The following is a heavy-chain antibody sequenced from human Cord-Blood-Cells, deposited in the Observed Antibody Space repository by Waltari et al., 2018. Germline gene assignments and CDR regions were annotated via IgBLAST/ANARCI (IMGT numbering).Heavy chain of an antibody. D-gene: IGHD2-15*01. CDR1: GYTLTELS. CDR3: ATDILGYCSGGSCQLDAFDI. V-gene: IGHV1-24*01. J-gene: IGHJ3*02. Sequence: QVQLVQSGAEVKKPGASVKVSCKVSGYTLTELSMHWVRQAPGKGLEWMGGFDPEDGETIYAQKFQGRVTMTEDTSTDTAYMELSSLRSEDTAVYYCATDILGYCSGGSCQLDAFDIWGQGTMVTVSS. CDR2: FDPEDGET.